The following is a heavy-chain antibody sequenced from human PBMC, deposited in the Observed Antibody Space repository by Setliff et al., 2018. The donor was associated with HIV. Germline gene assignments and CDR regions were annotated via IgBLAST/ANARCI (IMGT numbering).Heavy chain of an antibody. D-gene: IGHD4-17*01. J-gene: IGHJ4*02. V-gene: IGHV4-59*11. Sequence: SETLSLTCTVSGASITSHYWSWIRQSPGRELEWIGYIYSTGSTYYNPSLQSRVSISMDASKNKFSLKVTSVTSADTAVYYCAKGAGFYGDYTFDYWGPGTLVTVSS. CDR2: IYSTGST. CDR3: AKGAGFYGDYTFDY. CDR1: GASITSHY.